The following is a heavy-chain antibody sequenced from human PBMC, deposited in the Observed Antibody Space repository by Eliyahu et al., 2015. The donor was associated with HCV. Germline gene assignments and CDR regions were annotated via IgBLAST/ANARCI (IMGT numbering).Heavy chain of an antibody. CDR1: GGSISSSSYY. J-gene: IGHJ3*02. CDR2: IYYSGST. CDR3: ARVETVVTFPDAFDI. D-gene: IGHD4-23*01. Sequence: QLQLQESGPGLVKPSETLSLTCTVSGGSISSSSYYWGWIRQPPGKGLEWIGSIYYSGSTYYNPSLKSRVTISVDTSKNQFSLKLSSVTAADTAVYYCARVETVVTFPDAFDIWGQGTMVTVSS. V-gene: IGHV4-39*07.